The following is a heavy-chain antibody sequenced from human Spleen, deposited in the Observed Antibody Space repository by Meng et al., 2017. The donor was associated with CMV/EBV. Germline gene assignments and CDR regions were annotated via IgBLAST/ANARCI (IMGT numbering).Heavy chain of an antibody. D-gene: IGHD3-3*01. CDR2: IYYTGAT. J-gene: IGHJ5*02. CDR1: ISSSNYV. Sequence: ISSSNYVWTWIRQHPGKGLEWIGYIYYTGATLYNPSLRSRVTISLDTSKNQFSLKLSSVTAADTAVYYCATSIPDSDFWSGYYGAWGQGNLVTVSS. CDR3: ATSIPDSDFWSGYYGA. V-gene: IGHV4-31*02.